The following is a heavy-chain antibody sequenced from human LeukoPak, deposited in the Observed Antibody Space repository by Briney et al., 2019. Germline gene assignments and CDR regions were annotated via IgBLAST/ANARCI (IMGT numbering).Heavy chain of an antibody. V-gene: IGHV3-11*01. J-gene: IGHJ4*02. CDR3: ARAGYPYYYDSSGYYFFDY. D-gene: IGHD3-22*01. CDR2: ISSSGSTI. Sequence: PGGSLRLSCAASGFTVSNNYMSWIRQAPGKGLEWVSYISSSGSTIYYADSVKGRFTISRDNAKNSLYLQMNSLRAEDTAVYYCARAGYPYYYDSSGYYFFDYWGQGTLVTVSS. CDR1: GFTVSNNY.